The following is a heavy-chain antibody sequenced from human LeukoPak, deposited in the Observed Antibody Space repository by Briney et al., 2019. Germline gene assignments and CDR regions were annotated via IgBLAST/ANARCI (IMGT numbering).Heavy chain of an antibody. V-gene: IGHV4-39*07. CDR3: ARVNYGSATKEDY. Sequence: SETLSLTCTVSGGSISSSSYYWGWIRQPPGKGLEWIGSIYYSGSAYYNPSLKSRVTISVDTSENQFSLKLSSVTAADTAVYYCARVNYGSATKEDYWGQGTLVTVSS. D-gene: IGHD3-10*01. CDR1: GGSISSSSYY. CDR2: IYYSGSA. J-gene: IGHJ4*02.